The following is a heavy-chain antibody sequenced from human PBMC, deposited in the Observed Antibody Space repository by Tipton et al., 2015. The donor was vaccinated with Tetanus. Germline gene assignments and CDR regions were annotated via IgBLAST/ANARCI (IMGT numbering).Heavy chain of an antibody. CDR1: GFIFRRYG. CDR3: VRDGGSSGWLAY. D-gene: IGHD6-19*01. J-gene: IGHJ4*02. Sequence: QVVQSGGGIVQPGRSRRLSCVASGFIFRRYGMHWVRQAPGKGLEWGAVTAADGINKYYADSVQGRVTISRDNAKNTLYLQMNSLRVEDTAVYYCVRDGGSSGWLAYWGQGTLVTVSS. CDR2: TAADGINK. V-gene: IGHV3-33*08.